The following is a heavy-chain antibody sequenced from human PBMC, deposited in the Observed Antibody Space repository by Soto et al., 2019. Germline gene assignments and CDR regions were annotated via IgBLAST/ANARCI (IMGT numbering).Heavy chain of an antibody. CDR1: GFTFSSYA. V-gene: IGHV3-23*01. CDR3: AKPRSSGWYVGYFDY. J-gene: IGHJ4*02. Sequence: PGGSLRLSCAASGFTFSSYAMSWVRQSPGKGLEWVSAISGSGGSKYYADSVKGRFTISRDNSKNTLYLQMNSLRAEDTAVYYCAKPRSSGWYVGYFDYWGQGTLVTVS. CDR2: ISGSGGSK. D-gene: IGHD6-19*01.